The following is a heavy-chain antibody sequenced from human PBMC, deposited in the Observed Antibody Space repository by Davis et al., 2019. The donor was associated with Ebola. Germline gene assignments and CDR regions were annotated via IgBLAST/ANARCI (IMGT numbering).Heavy chain of an antibody. CDR3: ARAQFPTTSDY. CDR2: INPHNGNI. Sequence: AASVKVSCKASGYTFTNYGITWVRQAPGQGLEWMGWINPHNGNINYAQNVQGRVIMTSDTATTTAYMEVGSLRSDDTAVYYCARAQFPTTSDYWGQGTLVTVSS. D-gene: IGHD1-1*01. J-gene: IGHJ4*02. CDR1: GYTFTNYG. V-gene: IGHV1-18*04.